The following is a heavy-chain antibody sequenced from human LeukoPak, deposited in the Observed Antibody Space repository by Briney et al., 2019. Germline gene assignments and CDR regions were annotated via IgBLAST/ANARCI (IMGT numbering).Heavy chain of an antibody. CDR1: GDSVCSNSAV. J-gene: IGHJ4*02. V-gene: IGHV6-1*01. CDR2: TYYRSKWYN. Sequence: SQTLSLTCAISGDSVCSNSAVWSWIRQSPSRGLEWLGRTYYRSKWYNDYALSVKSRITINPDTSKNQFSLQLNSVTPEDTAVYCCARDLRDAVCACFYYVGPGTLVTVSS. CDR3: ARDLRDAVCACFYY.